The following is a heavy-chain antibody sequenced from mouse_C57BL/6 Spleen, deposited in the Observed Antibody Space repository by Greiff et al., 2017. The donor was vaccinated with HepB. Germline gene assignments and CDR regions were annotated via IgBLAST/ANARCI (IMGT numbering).Heavy chain of an antibody. Sequence: QVQLKQSGPELVKPGASVKISCKASGYAFSSSWMNWVKQRPGKGLEWIGRIYPGDGDTNYNGKFKGKATLTADKSSSTAYMQLSSLTSEDSAVYFCAREYYGRDAMDYWGQGTSVTVSS. J-gene: IGHJ4*01. CDR2: IYPGDGDT. CDR1: GYAFSSSW. D-gene: IGHD1-1*01. V-gene: IGHV1-82*01. CDR3: AREYYGRDAMDY.